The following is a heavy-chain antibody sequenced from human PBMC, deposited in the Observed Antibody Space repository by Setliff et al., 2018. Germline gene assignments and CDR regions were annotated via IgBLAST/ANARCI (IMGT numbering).Heavy chain of an antibody. V-gene: IGHV3-30*02. CDR1: GFTFSTYY. Sequence: PGGSLRLSCAASGFTFSTYYMHWVRQPPGKGLEWVAFVHYDGVNKHYRDSVKGRFTISSDNSKNTLYLQMNSLRAEDTAVYYCARDRLVVVAASTLDYWGQGTLVTVSS. D-gene: IGHD2-15*01. J-gene: IGHJ4*02. CDR2: VHYDGVNK. CDR3: ARDRLVVVAASTLDY.